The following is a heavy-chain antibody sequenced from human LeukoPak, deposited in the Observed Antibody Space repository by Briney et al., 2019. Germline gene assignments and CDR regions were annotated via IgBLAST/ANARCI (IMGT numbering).Heavy chain of an antibody. J-gene: IGHJ4*02. CDR3: ARSSDPYDYIWGTYSSEVGYFDY. CDR2: INHSGST. Sequence: SETLSLTCAVYGGSFSGYYWSWIRQPPGRGLEWIGAINHSGSTNYSPSLKSRVTTSVDTSKNQFALKLSSVTAADTAVYYCARSSDPYDYIWGTYSSEVGYFDYWGQGTLVTVSS. CDR1: GGSFSGYY. V-gene: IGHV4-34*01. D-gene: IGHD3-16*01.